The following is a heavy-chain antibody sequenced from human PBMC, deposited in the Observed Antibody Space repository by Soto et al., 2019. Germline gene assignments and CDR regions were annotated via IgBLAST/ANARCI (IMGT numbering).Heavy chain of an antibody. CDR1: GFTFSTYA. Sequence: QVQLVESGGGVVQPGRSLRISCAASGFTFSTYAMHWVRQAPGKGLEWVAVISYDGSNKYYADSVKGRFTISRDNSKNTLYRQMNSLSAEDTAVYYCARERAVLLVPAAPYFDSWGQGTLVTVSS. J-gene: IGHJ4*02. CDR2: ISYDGSNK. V-gene: IGHV3-30-3*01. CDR3: ARERAVLLVPAAPYFDS. D-gene: IGHD2-2*01.